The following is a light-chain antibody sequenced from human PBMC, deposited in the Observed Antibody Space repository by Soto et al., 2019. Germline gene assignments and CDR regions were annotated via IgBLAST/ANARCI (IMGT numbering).Light chain of an antibody. V-gene: IGKV3-20*01. Sequence: EIVLTQSPGTLSLFAGERATLSCRATQSVTSNYLAWYQQKPGQAPRLLIYIASRRATGIPDRFSGSGSGTDFTLTISRLEPEDSAVYYCQPYGSSPWTFGQGTKVEIK. CDR1: QSVTSNY. J-gene: IGKJ1*01. CDR3: QPYGSSPWT. CDR2: IAS.